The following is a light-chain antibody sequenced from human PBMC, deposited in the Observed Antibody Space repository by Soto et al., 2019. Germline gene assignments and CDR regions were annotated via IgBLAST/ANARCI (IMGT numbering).Light chain of an antibody. CDR3: QQYDSWPRT. J-gene: IGKJ4*01. Sequence: EVVMTQSPATLSVSPGERATLSCRASQSVSSNLAWYQQRPGQAPRLLIYGASTRATGIPDSFSASGSGTEFTLTISSLQSEDFAVYYCQQYDSWPRTFGGGTRVEIK. CDR1: QSVSSN. CDR2: GAS. V-gene: IGKV3-15*01.